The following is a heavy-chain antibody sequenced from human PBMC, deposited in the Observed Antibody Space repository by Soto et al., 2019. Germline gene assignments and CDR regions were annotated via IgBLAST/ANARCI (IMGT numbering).Heavy chain of an antibody. D-gene: IGHD3-3*01. CDR2: ISSSSSYI. V-gene: IGHV3-21*01. J-gene: IGHJ4*02. CDR3: ARDKADRVLDY. Sequence: PGGSLRLSCAASGFTFSSYSTNWVRQAPGKGLEWVSSISSSSSYIYYADSVKGRFTISRDNAKNSLYLQMNSLRAEGTAVYYCARDKADRVLDYWGQGTLVTVYS. CDR1: GFTFSSYS.